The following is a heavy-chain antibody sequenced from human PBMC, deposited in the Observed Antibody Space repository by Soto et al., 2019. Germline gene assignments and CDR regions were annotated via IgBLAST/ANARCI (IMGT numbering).Heavy chain of an antibody. CDR1: GFSLNTRGVG. J-gene: IGHJ4*02. Sequence: QITLKESGPTLVKPTQTLTLTCTFSGFSLNTRGVGVGWIRQPPGKALEWLALISWDGEKRYSPSLKSRLTITKDTSENPVVLTMPNMDPVDTATYSRAHRRGDLLTGHYYFDPWAREPWSPSPQ. D-gene: IGHD3-9*01. CDR2: ISWDGEK. V-gene: IGHV2-5*02. CDR3: AHRRGDLLTGHYYFDP.